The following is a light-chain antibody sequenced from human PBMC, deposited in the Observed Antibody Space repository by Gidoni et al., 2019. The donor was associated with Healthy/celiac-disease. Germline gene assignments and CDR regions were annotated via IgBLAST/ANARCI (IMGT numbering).Light chain of an antibody. V-gene: IGKV3-20*01. CDR1: QSVSSSY. J-gene: IGKJ1*01. Sequence: IVLTQSPGTLSLSPGERATLSCRASQSVSSSYLACYQQKPGQAPRLLIHGASRRATGIPDRFRGSWSGTDFTLTISRLEPEDFVVYYYQQYGSSPQTFGQXTKVEIK. CDR2: GAS. CDR3: QQYGSSPQT.